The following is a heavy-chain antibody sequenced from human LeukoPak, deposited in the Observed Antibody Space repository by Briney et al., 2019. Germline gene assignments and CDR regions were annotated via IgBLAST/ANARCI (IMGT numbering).Heavy chain of an antibody. CDR3: ARISRGGLGGSGLSDY. CDR1: GYTFTAYY. J-gene: IGHJ4*02. V-gene: IGHV1-2*02. D-gene: IGHD3-10*01. CDR2: INPNSGGT. Sequence: GASVKVSCKASGYTFTAYYLHWVRQAPGEGLEWMGWINPNSGGTSHAQKFQGRVTMTSHTSISTAYMDLSRLRSDDTAVYYCARISRGGLGGSGLSDYWGQGTLVTVSS.